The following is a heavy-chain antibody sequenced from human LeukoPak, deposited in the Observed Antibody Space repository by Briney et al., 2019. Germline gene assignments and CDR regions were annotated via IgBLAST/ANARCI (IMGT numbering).Heavy chain of an antibody. V-gene: IGHV3-30*02. CDR2: IAHHGNNK. CDR3: AKDGSWSCTD. J-gene: IGHJ4*02. CDR1: GFTFSSSA. D-gene: IGHD2-8*02. Sequence: GGSLRLSCGASGFTFSSSAMHWVRQGPGKGLEWVAYIAHHGNNKYYADSVKGRFTISRDNSKGSLYLQKNSLRADDTAVYYCAKDGSWSCTDWGQGTLVRVSS.